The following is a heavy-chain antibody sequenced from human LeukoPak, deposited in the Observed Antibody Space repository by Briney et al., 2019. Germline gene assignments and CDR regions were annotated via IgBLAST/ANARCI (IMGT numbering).Heavy chain of an antibody. Sequence: GGSLRLSCAASGFTFSSYGMHWVRQPPGKGLEWVAVVSYDGSNKYYADSVKGRFTISRDNSKNTLYLQMNSLRAEDTAVYYCAKDRGQLVLIYGMDVWGQGTTVTVSS. CDR1: GFTFSSYG. J-gene: IGHJ6*02. CDR3: AKDRGQLVLIYGMDV. D-gene: IGHD6-13*01. V-gene: IGHV3-30*18. CDR2: VSYDGSNK.